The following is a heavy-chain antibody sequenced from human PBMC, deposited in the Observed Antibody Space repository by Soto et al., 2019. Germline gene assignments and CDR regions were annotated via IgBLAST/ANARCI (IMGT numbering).Heavy chain of an antibody. J-gene: IGHJ4*02. V-gene: IGHV2-70*01. CDR2: IDWDDDK. D-gene: IGHD6-19*01. CDR3: AHSTGSSGWYMSFDY. Sequence: SGPTLVNPTHTLTLTCTFSGFSLSTSGMCVSWIRQPPGKALEWIALIDWDDDKYYSTSLKTRLTISKDTSTNQVVLTMTNMDPVDTATYYCAHSTGSSGWYMSFDYWGQGTLVTVSS. CDR1: GFSLSTSGMC.